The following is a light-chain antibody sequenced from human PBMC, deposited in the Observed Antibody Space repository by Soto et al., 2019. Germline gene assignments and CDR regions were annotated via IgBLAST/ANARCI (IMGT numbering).Light chain of an antibody. J-gene: IGKJ3*01. CDR3: QQYYT. CDR1: QGISSW. Sequence: DIQMTQSPSTLSASVGDRVTITCRASQGISSWLAWYQQKPGKAPKLLIYDASSFKSGVPARLSGSGSATEFTLPISSLQPDDFANYYYQQYYTFGPGTKVDIK. CDR2: DAS. V-gene: IGKV1-5*01.